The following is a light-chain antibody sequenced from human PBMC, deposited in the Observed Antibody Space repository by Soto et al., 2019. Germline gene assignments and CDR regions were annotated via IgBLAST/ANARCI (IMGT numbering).Light chain of an antibody. CDR1: SGYSNYK. CDR2: VGTGGIVG. J-gene: IGLJ1*01. Sequence: QSVLTQPPSASASLGASVTLTCTLSSGYSNYKVDWYQQRPGKGPRFVMRVGTGGIVGSKGDGIPVRFSVLGSGLNRYLTIKNIQEEDESDYHCGADHGSGSNFVYVFGTGTKVTVL. V-gene: IGLV9-49*01. CDR3: GADHGSGSNFVYV.